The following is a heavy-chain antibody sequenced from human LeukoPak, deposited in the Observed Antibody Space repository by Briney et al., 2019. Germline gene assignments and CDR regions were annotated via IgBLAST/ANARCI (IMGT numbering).Heavy chain of an antibody. Sequence: SETLSLTCAVYGGSFSGYYWSWIRQPRGKGREWIGEIKHSGNTNYNPSLNRRVTISVDTSKNQFSLKLSSVTAAVTAVYYCARGLDYDLWSGHSTKNYYYYGMDGWGQGTTVTVSS. CDR2: IKHSGNT. CDR1: GGSFSGYY. D-gene: IGHD3-3*01. J-gene: IGHJ6*02. CDR3: ARGLDYDLWSGHSTKNYYYYGMDG. V-gene: IGHV4-34*01.